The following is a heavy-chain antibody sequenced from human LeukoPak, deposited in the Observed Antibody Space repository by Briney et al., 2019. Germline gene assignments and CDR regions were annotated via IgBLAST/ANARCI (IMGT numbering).Heavy chain of an antibody. D-gene: IGHD6-19*01. Sequence: SETLSLTCTVSGGSISSYYWSWIRQPPGKGLEWIGYIYYSGSTNYNPSLKSRVTISVDTSKNQFSLKLSSVTAADTAVYYCARDQGIAVAGHDAFDIWGQGTMATVSS. CDR3: ARDQGIAVAGHDAFDI. J-gene: IGHJ3*02. V-gene: IGHV4-59*01. CDR2: IYYSGST. CDR1: GGSISSYY.